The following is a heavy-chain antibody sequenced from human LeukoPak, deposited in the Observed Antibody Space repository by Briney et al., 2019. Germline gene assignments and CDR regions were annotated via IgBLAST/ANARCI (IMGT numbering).Heavy chain of an antibody. Sequence: GASVKVSCKASGGTFSSYAISWVRQAPGQGLEWMGGIITIFGTANYAQKFQGRVTITADKSTSTAYMVLSSLRSEDTAVYYCARGVLVPNSYFDYWGQGTLVTVSS. J-gene: IGHJ4*02. CDR2: IITIFGTA. V-gene: IGHV1-69*06. D-gene: IGHD3-10*01. CDR1: GGTFSSYA. CDR3: ARGVLVPNSYFDY.